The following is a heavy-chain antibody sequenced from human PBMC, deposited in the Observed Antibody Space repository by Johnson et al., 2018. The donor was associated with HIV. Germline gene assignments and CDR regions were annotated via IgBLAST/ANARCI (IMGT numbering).Heavy chain of an antibody. CDR1: GFTFSSYW. CDR2: IKQDGREK. CDR3: ARDGRKLTYYYDSSGYDDAFDI. Sequence: EVQLVESGGGLVQPGGSLRLSCAASGFTFSSYWMSWVRQAPGKGLEWVANIKQDGREKYYVDSVKGRFTISRDNAKQSLYLQMNSLRAEATAVYYCARDGRKLTYYYDSSGYDDAFDIWGQGTMVTVSS. D-gene: IGHD3-22*01. V-gene: IGHV3-7*01. J-gene: IGHJ3*02.